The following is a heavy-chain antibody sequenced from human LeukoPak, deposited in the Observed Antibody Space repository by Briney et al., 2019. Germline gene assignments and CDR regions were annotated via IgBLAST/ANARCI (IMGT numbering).Heavy chain of an antibody. J-gene: IGHJ3*02. CDR3: ARTTHDRYYDILTGYYHRPHDAFDI. CDR2: INAGNGNT. D-gene: IGHD3-9*01. V-gene: IGHV1-3*01. Sequence: ASVKVSCKASGYTFTSYAMHWVRQAPGQRLEWMGWINAGNGNTKYSQKFQGRVTITRDTSASTAYMELSSLRSEDTAVYYCARTTHDRYYDILTGYYHRPHDAFDIWGQGTIVTVSS. CDR1: GYTFTSYA.